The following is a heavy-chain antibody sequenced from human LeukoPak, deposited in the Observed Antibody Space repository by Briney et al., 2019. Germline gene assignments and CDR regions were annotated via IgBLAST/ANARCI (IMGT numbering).Heavy chain of an antibody. CDR3: ARGPSGSWSSRVRYMDV. Sequence: ASVKVSCKVSGYTLTELSMHWVRQAPGKGLEWMGGFDPEDGETIYAQKFQGRVTMTEDTSTDTAYMELSSLRSEDTAVFYCARGPSGSWSSRVRYMDVWGKGTTVTVSS. D-gene: IGHD6-13*01. CDR1: GYTLTELS. CDR2: FDPEDGET. V-gene: IGHV1-24*01. J-gene: IGHJ6*03.